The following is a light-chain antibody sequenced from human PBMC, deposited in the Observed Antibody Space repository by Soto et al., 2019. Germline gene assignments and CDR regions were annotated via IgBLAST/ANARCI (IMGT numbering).Light chain of an antibody. CDR2: GNS. V-gene: IGLV1-40*01. Sequence: QSVLTQPRSASGTPGQRVTISCSGSSSNIGSNTVNWYQQLPGTAPKLLIYGNSNRPSGVPDRFSGSKSGTSASLAITGLQAEDEADYYCQSYDSSLSGYVVFGGGTKLTVL. CDR1: SSNIGSNT. CDR3: QSYDSSLSGYVV. J-gene: IGLJ2*01.